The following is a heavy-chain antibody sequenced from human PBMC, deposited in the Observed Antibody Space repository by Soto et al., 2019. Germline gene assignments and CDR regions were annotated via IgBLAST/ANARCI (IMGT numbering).Heavy chain of an antibody. CDR3: AKRRTEEATILDY. Sequence: PXGSLRLSCAAAGFTFFRYAMTWVRQAPGKRPEWVSTIGDREDAKHYADSVKGRFTVSRDDSRNMLYLQMNRLRVEDTAVYYCAKRRTEEATILDYSGQGILVTVSS. CDR2: IGDREDAK. J-gene: IGHJ4*02. CDR1: GFTFFRYA. D-gene: IGHD5-12*01. V-gene: IGHV3-23*01.